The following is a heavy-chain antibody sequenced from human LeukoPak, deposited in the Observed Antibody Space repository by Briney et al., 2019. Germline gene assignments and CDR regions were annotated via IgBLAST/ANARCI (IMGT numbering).Heavy chain of an antibody. CDR3: AKSQQQLKPDYDY. CDR2: ISGSDGIV. V-gene: IGHV3-23*01. J-gene: IGHJ4*02. D-gene: IGHD6-13*01. Sequence: GGSLRLSCAASGFMFASYAMSWVRQAPGKGLEWVAGISGSDGIVYYADSVKGRFTIYRDNSKNTLNLQMNSLRVEDTAVYYCAKSQQQLKPDYDYWGQGTLVTVSS. CDR1: GFMFASYA.